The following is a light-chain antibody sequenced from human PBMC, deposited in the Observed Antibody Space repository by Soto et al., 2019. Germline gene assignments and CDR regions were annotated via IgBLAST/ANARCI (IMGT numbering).Light chain of an antibody. Sequence: EIVLTQSPATLSLSPGERATLSCRASQSVSSTYLAWYQQKPGQAHRLLIYGASSRATGIPDRFSGSGSGTDFTLTISRLEPEDFAVYYCQQYHSSWTFGQGTKVDIK. J-gene: IGKJ1*01. V-gene: IGKV3-20*01. CDR1: QSVSSTY. CDR2: GAS. CDR3: QQYHSSWT.